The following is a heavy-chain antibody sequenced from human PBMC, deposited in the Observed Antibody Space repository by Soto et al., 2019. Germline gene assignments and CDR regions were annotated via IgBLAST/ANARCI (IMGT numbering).Heavy chain of an antibody. V-gene: IGHV3-30*18. CDR2: ISFDGNKT. CDR1: ASAFSNYG. CDR3: ANLPDFDYIWGSYSGY. D-gene: IGHD3-16*01. J-gene: IGHJ4*02. Sequence: QVQLVESGGGVVQPGRSLRLSCAASASAFSNYGMHWVCQPPGKGLEWMAVISFDGNKTHYADSVRGRFTISRDNSKNTLYLQMNSLRAEDTAIYYCANLPDFDYIWGSYSGYWGQGTLVTVSS.